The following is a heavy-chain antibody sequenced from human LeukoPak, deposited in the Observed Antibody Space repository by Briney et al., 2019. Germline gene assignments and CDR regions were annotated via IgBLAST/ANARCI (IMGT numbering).Heavy chain of an antibody. Sequence: SETMSLTCAVSGGSISSYYWSWIRQPAGKALEWFGRIHTSGSTNHNPSLESRLTMSRDTPKTQFSLKLTSVTAADTAVYHCESDAGSGCYDYWGQGTLVTVSS. CDR1: GGSISSYY. V-gene: IGHV4-4*07. CDR3: ESDAGSGCYDY. J-gene: IGHJ4*02. CDR2: IHTSGST. D-gene: IGHD6-19*01.